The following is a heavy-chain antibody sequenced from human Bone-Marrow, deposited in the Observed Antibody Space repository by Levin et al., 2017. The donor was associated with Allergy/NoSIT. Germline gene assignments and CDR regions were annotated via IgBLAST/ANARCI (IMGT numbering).Heavy chain of an antibody. V-gene: IGHV3-13*01. CDR1: GFTFTTYD. CDR2: IGPAGDT. Sequence: ETLSLTCAASGFTFTTYDMHWVRQVTGKGLEWVSAIGPAGDTYYSDSVKGRFTISRENAKNSLYLQMNSLTAGDTAVYYCAKEGKAALDIFDMWGQGTVVTVSS. J-gene: IGHJ3*02. D-gene: IGHD3-9*01. CDR3: AKEGKAALDIFDM.